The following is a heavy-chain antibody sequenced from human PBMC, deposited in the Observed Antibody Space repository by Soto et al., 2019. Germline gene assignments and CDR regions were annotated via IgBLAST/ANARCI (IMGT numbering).Heavy chain of an antibody. D-gene: IGHD6-19*01. CDR1: GFTFGDYA. CDR3: TRDPEKWLVPGYYYGMDV. J-gene: IGHJ6*02. Sequence: GGSLRLSCTASGFTFGDYALSWVRQAPGKGLEWVGFIRSKAYGGTTEYAASVKGRFTISRDDSKSFAYLQMNRLKTEDTAVYYFTRDPEKWLVPGYYYGMDVWGQGTPVTVSS. CDR2: IRSKAYGGTT. V-gene: IGHV3-49*04.